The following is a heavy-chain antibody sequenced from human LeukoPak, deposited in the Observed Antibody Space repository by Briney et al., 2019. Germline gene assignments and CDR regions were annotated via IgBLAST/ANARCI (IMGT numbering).Heavy chain of an antibody. CDR1: GYTFTGYY. CDR2: INPNSGGT. J-gene: IGHJ3*02. CDR3: ARLDYYDSSGYFAFDI. V-gene: IGHV1-2*02. Sequence: ASVTVSCKASGYTFTGYYMHWVRQAPGQGLEWMGWINPNSGGTNYAQKFQGRVTMTRDTSISTAYMELSRLRSDDTAVYYCARLDYYDSSGYFAFDIWGQGTMVTVSS. D-gene: IGHD3-22*01.